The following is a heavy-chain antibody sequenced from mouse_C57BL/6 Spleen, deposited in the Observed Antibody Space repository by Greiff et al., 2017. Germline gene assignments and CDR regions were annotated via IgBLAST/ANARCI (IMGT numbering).Heavy chain of an antibody. V-gene: IGHV1-82*01. Sequence: VQLQQSGPELVKPGASVKISCKASGYAFSSSWMNWVKQRPGKGLEWIGRIYPGDGDTNYNGKFKGKATLTADKSSSTAYMQLSRLTSEDSAVYFCARGSRAMDYWGQGTSVTVSS. CDR3: ARGSRAMDY. J-gene: IGHJ4*01. CDR2: IYPGDGDT. CDR1: GYAFSSSW.